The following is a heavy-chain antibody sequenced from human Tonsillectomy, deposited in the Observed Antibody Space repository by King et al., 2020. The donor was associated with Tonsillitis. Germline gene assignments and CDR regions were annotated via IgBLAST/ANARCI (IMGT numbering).Heavy chain of an antibody. D-gene: IGHD3-10*01. CDR2: IYDSGST. CDR1: GGSISSYY. Sequence: VQLQESGPGLVKPSETLSLTCTVSGGSISSYYWSWIRQPPGKGLEWIGYIYDSGSTNYNPSPKSRVTLSVDTSKNQFSLKLNPVTAADTAVYYCARSRFGYYMDVWGKGTTVTVSS. V-gene: IGHV4-59*01. CDR3: ARSRFGYYMDV. J-gene: IGHJ6*03.